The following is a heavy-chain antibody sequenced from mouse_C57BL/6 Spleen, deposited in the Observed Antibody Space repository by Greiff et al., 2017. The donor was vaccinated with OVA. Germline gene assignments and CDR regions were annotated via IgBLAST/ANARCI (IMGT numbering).Heavy chain of an antibody. Sequence: QVQLQQPGAELVKPGASVKLSCKASGYTFTSYWMQWVKQRPGQGLEWLGEIDPSDSYTNSNQKFKGKATLTLDTSSSTAYMQLSSLTSADSAVYYCARSLLRLHAMDYWGQGTSVTVSS. D-gene: IGHD3-2*02. CDR3: ARSLLRLHAMDY. V-gene: IGHV1-50*01. J-gene: IGHJ4*01. CDR1: GYTFTSYW. CDR2: IDPSDSYT.